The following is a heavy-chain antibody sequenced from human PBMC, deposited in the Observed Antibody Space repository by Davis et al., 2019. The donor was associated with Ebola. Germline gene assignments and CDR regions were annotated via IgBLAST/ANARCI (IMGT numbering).Heavy chain of an antibody. D-gene: IGHD3-22*01. Sequence: GQSLKLSCKGSVYSFTTYWIAWVRQTPAKGLEWMGIIYPGDSDTRYSPSFEGQVTISVDRSISTAYLQWSSLKASDTAMYYCAKQESLYGSSDYWGQGTLVTVSS. CDR3: AKQESLYGSSDY. V-gene: IGHV5-51*01. CDR1: VYSFTTYW. J-gene: IGHJ4*02. CDR2: IYPGDSDT.